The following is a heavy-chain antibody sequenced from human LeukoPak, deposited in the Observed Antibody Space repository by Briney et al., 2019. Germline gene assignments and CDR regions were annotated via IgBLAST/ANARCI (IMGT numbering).Heavy chain of an antibody. CDR2: ITSSGGST. CDR1: GFTFSSYA. D-gene: IGHD2-8*02. Sequence: QPGASLRLSCAASGFTFSSYAMSWVRQAPGKGLEWVTTITSSGGSTYYADSVKGRFTVSRDNSKNTPFLQTNSLRAEDTAVYYCAKGSLTIWYAFDIWGQGTMVTVSS. J-gene: IGHJ3*02. V-gene: IGHV3-23*01. CDR3: AKGSLTIWYAFDI.